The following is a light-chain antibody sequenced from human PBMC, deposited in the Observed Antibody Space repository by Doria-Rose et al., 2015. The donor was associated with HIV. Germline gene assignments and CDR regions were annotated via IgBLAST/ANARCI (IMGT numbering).Light chain of an antibody. CDR1: SSDVGSYNL. CDR3: YSYVGSSTVV. Sequence: QSALIQPASVSGSPGQSITISCTGTSSDVGSYNLVSWYQQYPGKAPKLMIFEVSKRPSGISNRFSGSKSGNTASLTISGLKAEDEADYYCYSYVGSSTVVFGGGTKLTVL. J-gene: IGLJ3*02. CDR2: EVS. V-gene: IGLV2-23*02.